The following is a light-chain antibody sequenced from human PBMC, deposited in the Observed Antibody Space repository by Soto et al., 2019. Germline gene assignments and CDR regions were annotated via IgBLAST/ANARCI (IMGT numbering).Light chain of an antibody. J-gene: IGKJ1*01. V-gene: IGKV3-20*01. CDR1: QSVSNNY. CDR3: QQYGSSGT. Sequence: SVLTQSPSTMSLSPVSRVTLSCRASQSVSNNYLAWYQQKPGQAPRLLIYGASNRATGIPDRFSGSGSGTDFTLTISRLEPEDFAVYYCQQYGSSGTFGQGTKVDIK. CDR2: GAS.